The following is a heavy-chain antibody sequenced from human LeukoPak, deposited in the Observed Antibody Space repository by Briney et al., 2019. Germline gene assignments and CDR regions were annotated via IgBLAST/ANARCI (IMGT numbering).Heavy chain of an antibody. Sequence: ASVKVSCRASGYTFTSYGISWVRQAPGQGLEWMGWISAYNGNTNYAQKLQGRVTMATDTSTSTAYMELKSLRSDDTAVYYWARGSRSIPPKNWGQGTLVTVPS. CDR1: GYTFTSYG. J-gene: IGHJ4*02. CDR3: ARGSRSIPPKN. V-gene: IGHV1-18*01. CDR2: ISAYNGNT.